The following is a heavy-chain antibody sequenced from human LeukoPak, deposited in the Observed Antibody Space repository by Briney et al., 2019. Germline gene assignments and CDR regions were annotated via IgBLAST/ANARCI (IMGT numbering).Heavy chain of an antibody. J-gene: IGHJ4*02. Sequence: GGSLRLSCAATGFTFSSYSMNWVRQAPGKGLEWVSSIRSSSSYIYYADSVKGRFTISRDNAKNSLYLQMNSLRAEDTAVYYCARVSYDILTGYSYIDYWGQGTLVTVSS. V-gene: IGHV3-21*01. D-gene: IGHD3-9*01. CDR1: GFTFSSYS. CDR3: ARVSYDILTGYSYIDY. CDR2: IRSSSSYI.